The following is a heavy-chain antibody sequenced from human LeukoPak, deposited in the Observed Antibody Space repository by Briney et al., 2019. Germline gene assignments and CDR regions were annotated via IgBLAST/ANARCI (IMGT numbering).Heavy chain of an antibody. CDR1: GGSFSGYY. Sequence: SETLSLTCAVYGGSFSGYYWSWIRQPPGKGLEWIGEINHGGSTNYNPSLKSRVTISVDTSKNQFSLKLSSVTATDTAVYFCARKTRYCSTGRCNWDAWGQGILVTASS. CDR2: INHGGST. J-gene: IGHJ5*02. V-gene: IGHV4-34*01. CDR3: ARKTRYCSTGRCNWDA. D-gene: IGHD2-15*01.